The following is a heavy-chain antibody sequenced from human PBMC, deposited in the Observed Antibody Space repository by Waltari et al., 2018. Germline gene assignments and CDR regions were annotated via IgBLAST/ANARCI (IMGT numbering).Heavy chain of an antibody. V-gene: IGHV4-39*07. D-gene: IGHD5-12*01. Sequence: QLQLQESGPGLVKPSETLSLPCTVSGGSISSSSYYWGWIRQPPGKGLEWIGSIYYSGSTYYNPSLKSRVTISVDTSKNQFSLKLSSVTAADTAVYYCARDQGRDGYNFDFDYWGQGTLVTVSS. CDR3: ARDQGRDGYNFDFDY. J-gene: IGHJ4*02. CDR2: IYYSGST. CDR1: GGSISSSSYY.